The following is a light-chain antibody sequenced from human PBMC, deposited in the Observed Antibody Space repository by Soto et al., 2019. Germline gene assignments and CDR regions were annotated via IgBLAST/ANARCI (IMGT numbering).Light chain of an antibody. J-gene: IGLJ1*01. CDR2: EVS. CDR3: SSYTSSSTPFV. CDR1: SSDVGDYNY. V-gene: IGLV2-14*01. Sequence: QLVLTQPASVSGSPGQSITISCTGTSSDVGDYNYVSWYQQHPGKAPKLMIYEVSNRPSGVSNRFSGSKSGNTASLTISGLQAEDEADYYCSSYTSSSTPFVFGTGTKLTVL.